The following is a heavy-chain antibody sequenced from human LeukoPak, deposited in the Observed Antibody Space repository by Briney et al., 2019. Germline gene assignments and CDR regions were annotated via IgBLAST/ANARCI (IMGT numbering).Heavy chain of an antibody. V-gene: IGHV3-23*01. CDR1: GFTFSSYA. D-gene: IGHD2-15*01. CDR2: ISGSGGST. CDR3: AKGVLGYCSGGSCPTSYYYYYYGMDV. J-gene: IGHJ6*02. Sequence: GGSLRLSCAASGFTFSSYAMSWVRQAPGKGLEWVSAISGSGGSTYYADSVKGRFTISRDNSKNTLYLQMNSLRAEDTAVYYCAKGVLGYCSGGSCPTSYYYYYYGMDVWGQGTTVTVSS.